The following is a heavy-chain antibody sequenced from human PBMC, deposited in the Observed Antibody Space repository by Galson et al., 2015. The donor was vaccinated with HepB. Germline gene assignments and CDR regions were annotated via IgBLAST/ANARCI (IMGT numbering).Heavy chain of an antibody. CDR2: IYYSGST. D-gene: IGHD2-15*01. CDR1: GGSISSYY. J-gene: IGHJ4*02. Sequence: SETLSLTCTVSGGSISSYYWSWIRQPPGKGLEWIGHIYYSGSTNYNPSLKSRVTISVDTSKNQFSLKLSSVTAADTAVYYCARSCPGGSCLLDYWGQGTLVTVSS. CDR3: ARSCPGGSCLLDY. V-gene: IGHV4-59*01.